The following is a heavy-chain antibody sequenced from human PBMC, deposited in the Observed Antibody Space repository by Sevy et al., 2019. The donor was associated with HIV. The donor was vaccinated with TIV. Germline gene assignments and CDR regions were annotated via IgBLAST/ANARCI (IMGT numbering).Heavy chain of an antibody. D-gene: IGHD2-21*01. J-gene: IGHJ6*02. CDR2: VSWNSRNI. V-gene: IGHV3-9*01. Sequence: GRSLRLSCAASGFPFNDHAMHWVRQVPGKGLEWVSGVSWNSRNIGYADSVKGRFTISRDNARHFLYLEMNSLIPEDTAHYYCAKDINRGCDGVNCYSYYYYFYGLDVWGQGTTVTVSS. CDR3: AKDINRGCDGVNCYSYYYYFYGLDV. CDR1: GFPFNDHA.